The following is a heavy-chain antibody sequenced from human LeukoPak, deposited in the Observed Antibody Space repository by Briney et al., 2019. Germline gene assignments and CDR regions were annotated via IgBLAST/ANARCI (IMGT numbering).Heavy chain of an antibody. Sequence: PGGSLRLSCAASGFTFSSYGMHWVRQAPGKGLEWVAVISYDGSNKYYADSVKGRFTISRDNSKNTLYLQMNSLRAEDTAVYYCAKGKTGYPSYMDVWGKGTTVTVSS. V-gene: IGHV3-30*18. J-gene: IGHJ6*03. D-gene: IGHD3-9*01. CDR3: AKGKTGYPSYMDV. CDR2: ISYDGSNK. CDR1: GFTFSSYG.